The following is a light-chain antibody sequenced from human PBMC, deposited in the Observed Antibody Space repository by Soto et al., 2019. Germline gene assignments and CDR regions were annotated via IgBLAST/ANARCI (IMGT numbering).Light chain of an antibody. CDR1: QVIDNY. J-gene: IGKJ1*01. Sequence: DIQMTQSPSSLSASVGDRVTITCRASQVIDNYLAWYQQQPGKVPRLLIYAGSVLQAGVPPRFTGSGSGTEFTLTISSLQPVDVATYFCQKYNSAPWTFGQGTKVEIK. CDR2: AGS. V-gene: IGKV1-27*01. CDR3: QKYNSAPWT.